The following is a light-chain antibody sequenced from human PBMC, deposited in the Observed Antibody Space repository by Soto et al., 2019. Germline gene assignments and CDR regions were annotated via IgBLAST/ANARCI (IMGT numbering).Light chain of an antibody. J-gene: IGLJ1*01. CDR2: EVS. CDR3: FSYTSSGTYV. V-gene: IGLV2-14*01. Sequence: QSALTQPASESGSPGQSITISCTGTSSDVGDYKYVSWYQQHPGKAPKLMIYEVSNRPSGVSNRFSGSKSGNTASLTISGLQAEDETDYYCFSYTSSGTYVFGTGIKLTVL. CDR1: SSDVGDYKY.